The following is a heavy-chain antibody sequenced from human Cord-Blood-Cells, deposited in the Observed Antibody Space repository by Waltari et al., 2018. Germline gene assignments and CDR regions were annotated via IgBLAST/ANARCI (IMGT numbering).Heavy chain of an antibody. J-gene: IGHJ4*02. Sequence: QVQLVQSGAVVKKPGSPVKVSCKASGGPFRSYAISRGRQAPRQGLEWMGGIIPIFGTANYAQKFQGRVTITADESTSTAYMELSSLRSEDTAVYYCAIRDYDILTGYYNYWGQGTLVTVSS. D-gene: IGHD3-9*01. CDR2: IIPIFGTA. CDR1: GGPFRSYA. CDR3: AIRDYDILTGYYNY. V-gene: IGHV1-69*01.